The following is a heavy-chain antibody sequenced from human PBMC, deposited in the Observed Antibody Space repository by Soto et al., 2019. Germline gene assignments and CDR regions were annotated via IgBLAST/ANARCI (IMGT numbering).Heavy chain of an antibody. Sequence: PGESLKISCKGSGYSFTSYWISWVRQMPGKGLEWMGRIDPSDSYTNYSPSFQGHVTISADKSISTAYLQWSSLKASDTAMYYCASLSIADRGHFLKGMDVWGQATTVTVSS. D-gene: IGHD6-6*01. CDR1: GYSFTSYW. V-gene: IGHV5-10-1*01. CDR2: IDPSDSYT. J-gene: IGHJ6*02. CDR3: ASLSIADRGHFLKGMDV.